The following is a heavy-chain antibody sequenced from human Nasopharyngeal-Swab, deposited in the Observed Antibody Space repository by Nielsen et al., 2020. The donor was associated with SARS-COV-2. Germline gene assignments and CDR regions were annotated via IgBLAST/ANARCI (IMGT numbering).Heavy chain of an antibody. Sequence: GGSLRLSCAASGFTFSTYSMIWVRQAPAKGLEWVAWISSSVSYIYYADSVKGRFTISRDNAKNALYLQMSSLRAEDTAVYYCARLPSAWGRRDFDYWGQGTLVTVSS. CDR3: ARLPSAWGRRDFDY. CDR1: GFTFSTYS. J-gene: IGHJ4*02. D-gene: IGHD6-19*01. CDR2: ISSSVSYI. V-gene: IGHV3-21*06.